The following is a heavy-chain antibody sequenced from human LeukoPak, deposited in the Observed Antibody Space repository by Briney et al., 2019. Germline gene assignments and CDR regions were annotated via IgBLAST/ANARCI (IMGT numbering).Heavy chain of an antibody. Sequence: GASVKVSCKASGYTFTSYAMNWVRQAPGQGLEWMGWINPNSGGTNYAQKFQGRVTMTRDTSISTAYMELSGLRSDDTAIYYCARFLTNDYWGQGTLVTVSS. J-gene: IGHJ4*02. CDR1: GYTFTSYA. CDR3: ARFLTNDY. D-gene: IGHD2-2*01. CDR2: INPNSGGT. V-gene: IGHV1-2*02.